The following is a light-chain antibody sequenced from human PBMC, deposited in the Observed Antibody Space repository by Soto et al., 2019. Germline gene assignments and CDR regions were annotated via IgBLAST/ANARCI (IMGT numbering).Light chain of an antibody. CDR2: DDR. CDR3: QVWDSSSDHPV. V-gene: IGLV3-21*02. J-gene: IGLJ2*01. CDR1: NIGSKS. Sequence: SYELAQPPSVSVAPGQTARITCGGNNIGSKSVHWYQQKPGQAPVLVVYDDRDRPSGIHERFSGSNSGNTATLTISRVEAGDEADYYCQVWDSSSDHPVFGGGTKVTVL.